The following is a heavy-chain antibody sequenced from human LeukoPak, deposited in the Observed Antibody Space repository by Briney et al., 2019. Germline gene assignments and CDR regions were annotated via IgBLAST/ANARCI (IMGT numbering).Heavy chain of an antibody. CDR1: GFTFKDYG. CDR3: AKHMRATNTYSFFGLDV. J-gene: IGHJ6*02. V-gene: IGHV3-9*01. Sequence: GGSLRLSCAATGFTFKDYGMHWVRQPPGKGLEWVSSINCNGGGKDYADSVKGRFTISRDNAKNSLYLQLSSLRPEDTVLYYCAKHMRATNTYSFFGLDVWGQGTTVTVSS. D-gene: IGHD1-26*01. CDR2: INCNGGGK.